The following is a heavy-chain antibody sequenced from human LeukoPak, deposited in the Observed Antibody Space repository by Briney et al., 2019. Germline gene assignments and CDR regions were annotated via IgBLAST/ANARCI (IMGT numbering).Heavy chain of an antibody. J-gene: IGHJ5*02. CDR1: GYTFTSYA. D-gene: IGHD2-15*01. CDR2: ISADNGNT. Sequence: ASVKVSCKASGYTFTSYAISWVRQAPGQGLEWMGWISADNGNTDYAQRFQGRVTMTTDTSTSTAYMELRSLRSEDTAVYYCARGGYCSGGSCSRGNWFDPWGQGTLVTVSS. CDR3: ARGGYCSGGSCSRGNWFDP. V-gene: IGHV1-18*01.